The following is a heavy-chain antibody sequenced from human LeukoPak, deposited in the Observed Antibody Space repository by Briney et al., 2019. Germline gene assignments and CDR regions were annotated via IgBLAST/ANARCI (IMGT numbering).Heavy chain of an antibody. Sequence: SETLSLTCTVSGGSISSTSYYWGWIRQPPGKGLEWIGSIYYSGSTYYNPSLKRRVTISVDTSKNQFSLKLSSVTAADTAVYYCARDINSSGPDSGFDYWGQGTLVTVSS. J-gene: IGHJ4*02. V-gene: IGHV4-39*07. CDR2: IYYSGST. CDR1: GGSISSTSYY. D-gene: IGHD3-22*01. CDR3: ARDINSSGPDSGFDY.